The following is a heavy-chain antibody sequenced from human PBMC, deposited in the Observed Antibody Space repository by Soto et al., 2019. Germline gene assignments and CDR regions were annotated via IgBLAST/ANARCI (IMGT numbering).Heavy chain of an antibody. CDR3: ATGDYGSGSLGVDAFDI. D-gene: IGHD3-10*01. V-gene: IGHV1-18*01. CDR2: ISAYNGNT. CDR1: GYTFTSYG. Sequence: GSSVKVSCKASGYTFTSYGISWVRQAPGQGLEWMGWISAYNGNTNYAQKLQGRVTMTTDTSTSTAYMELRSLRSDDTAVYYCATGDYGSGSLGVDAFDIWGQATMVTVSS. J-gene: IGHJ3*02.